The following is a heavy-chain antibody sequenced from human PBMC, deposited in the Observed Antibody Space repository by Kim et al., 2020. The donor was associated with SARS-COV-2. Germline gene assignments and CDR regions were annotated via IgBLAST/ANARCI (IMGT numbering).Heavy chain of an antibody. CDR2: IYYSGST. CDR1: GGSVSSGSYY. CDR3: ARVDARQVVAGWFDP. D-gene: IGHD2-2*01. J-gene: IGHJ5*02. V-gene: IGHV4-61*01. Sequence: SETLSLTCTVSGGSVSSGSYYWSWIRQPPGKGLEWIGYIYYSGSTNYNPSLKSRVTISVDTSKNQFSLKLSSVTAADTAVYYCARVDARQVVAGWFDPWGQGTLVTVSS.